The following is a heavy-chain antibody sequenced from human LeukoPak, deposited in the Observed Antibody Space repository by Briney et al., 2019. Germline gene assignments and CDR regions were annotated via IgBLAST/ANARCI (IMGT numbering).Heavy chain of an antibody. CDR2: ISSSSSYI. CDR3: AREKCTNGVCHDAFDI. V-gene: IGHV3-21*04. CDR1: GFTFSSYS. D-gene: IGHD2-8*01. J-gene: IGHJ3*02. Sequence: GGSLRLSCAASGFTFSSYSMNWVRQAPGKGLEWVSSISSSSSYIYYADSVKGRFTISRDNAKNSLYLQMNSLRAEDTAVYYCAREKCTNGVCHDAFDIWGQGTMVTVSS.